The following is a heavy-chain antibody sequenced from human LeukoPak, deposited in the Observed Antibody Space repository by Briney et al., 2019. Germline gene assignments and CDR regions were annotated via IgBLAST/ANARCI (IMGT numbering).Heavy chain of an antibody. Sequence: GGSLRLSRAASGFTFGSYAMYWVRQAPGKGLEWVSGIFGSGGSAHYADSVKGRFTISRDNSKNTVYLQMDSLRVEDTAIYYCAKTTTGYSSGRYPAWPIDYWGQGTLVTVSS. D-gene: IGHD2-15*01. CDR3: AKTTTGYSSGRYPAWPIDY. V-gene: IGHV3-23*01. CDR1: GFTFGSYA. J-gene: IGHJ4*02. CDR2: IFGSGGSA.